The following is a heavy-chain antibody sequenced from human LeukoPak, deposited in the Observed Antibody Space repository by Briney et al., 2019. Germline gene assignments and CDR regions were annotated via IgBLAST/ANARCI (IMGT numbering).Heavy chain of an antibody. Sequence: GRSLRLSCAASGFILSRYSMHWVRQAPGKGLEWVSYISGSSGTINYADSVKGRFTISRDNAKNSLYLQMNSLRAEDTAVYYCARGTGDRGFDYWGQGTLVTVSS. CDR1: GFILSRYS. D-gene: IGHD7-27*01. J-gene: IGHJ4*02. V-gene: IGHV3-48*01. CDR2: ISGSSGTI. CDR3: ARGTGDRGFDY.